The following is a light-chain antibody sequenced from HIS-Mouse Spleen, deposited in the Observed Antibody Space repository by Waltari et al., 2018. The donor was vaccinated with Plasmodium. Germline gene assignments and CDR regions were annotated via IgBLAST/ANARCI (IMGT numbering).Light chain of an antibody. CDR1: SSNIGNHY. J-gene: IGLJ2*01. V-gene: IGLV1-51*01. CDR3: GTWDSSLSAGVV. Sequence: QSVLTQPPSVSAAPGQKVTISCSGSSSNIGNHYVPWSQQLPGTAPKLLIYDNNKRPSGIPDRFSGSKSGTSATLGITGLQTGDEADYYCGTWDSSLSAGVVFGGGTKLTVL. CDR2: DNN.